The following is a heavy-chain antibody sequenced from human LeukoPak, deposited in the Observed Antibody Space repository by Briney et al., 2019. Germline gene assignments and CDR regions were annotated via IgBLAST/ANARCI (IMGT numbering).Heavy chain of an antibody. CDR1: GYTFIGYY. V-gene: IGHV1-18*04. CDR3: ARDEDTAMVGSNWFDP. Sequence: ASVKVSCKASGYTFIGYYMHWVRQAPGQGLEWMGWISAYNGNTNYAQKLQGRVTMTTDTSTSTAYMELRSLRSDDTAVYYCARDEDTAMVGSNWFDPWGQGTLVTVSS. J-gene: IGHJ5*02. CDR2: ISAYNGNT. D-gene: IGHD5-18*01.